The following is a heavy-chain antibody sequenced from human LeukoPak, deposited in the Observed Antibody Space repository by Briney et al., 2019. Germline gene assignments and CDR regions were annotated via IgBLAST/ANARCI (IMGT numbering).Heavy chain of an antibody. V-gene: IGHV4-59*08. CDR3: ARLFYGAGFDY. D-gene: IGHD4-17*01. J-gene: IGHJ4*02. CDR1: GGSISSYY. CDR2: IYYSGST. Sequence: SETLSLTCTVSGGSISSYYWSWIRQPPGKGLEWIGYIYYSGSTNYNPSLKSRVTISVDTSKNQFSLKLSSVTAADTAVYYCARLFYGAGFDYWGQGTLVTVSS.